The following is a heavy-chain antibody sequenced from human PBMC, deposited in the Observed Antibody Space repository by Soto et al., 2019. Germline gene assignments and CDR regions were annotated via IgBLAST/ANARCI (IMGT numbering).Heavy chain of an antibody. V-gene: IGHV1-46*01. J-gene: IGHJ4*02. CDR2: ISPSDGNT. Sequence: ASVKVSCKASGYTFTSYYMHRVRQAPGQGLEWMGRISPSDGNTSYAQKLQGRVTMTTDTSTSTAYMELRSLRSDDTAVYYCARDAYSSSPHSPYYFDYWGQGTLVTVSS. D-gene: IGHD6-6*01. CDR1: GYTFTSYY. CDR3: ARDAYSSSPHSPYYFDY.